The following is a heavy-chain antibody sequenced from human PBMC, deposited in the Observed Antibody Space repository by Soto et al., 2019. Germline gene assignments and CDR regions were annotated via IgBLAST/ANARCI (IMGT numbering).Heavy chain of an antibody. CDR3: ARALYDILTGYPSPHDAFDI. CDR1: GFTVSSNY. Sequence: GGSLRLSCAASGFTVSSNYMSWVRQAPGKGLEWVSVIYSGGSTYYADSVKGRFTISRHNSKNTLYLQMNSLRAEDTAVYYCARALYDILTGYPSPHDAFDIWGQGTMVTVSS. D-gene: IGHD3-9*01. CDR2: IYSGGST. J-gene: IGHJ3*02. V-gene: IGHV3-53*04.